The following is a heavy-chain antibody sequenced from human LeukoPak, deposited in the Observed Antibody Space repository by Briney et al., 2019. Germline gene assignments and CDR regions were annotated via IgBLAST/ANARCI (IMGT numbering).Heavy chain of an antibody. D-gene: IGHD4-23*01. Sequence: GGSLRLSCVASGFTVSNNHVSWVRQAPGKGLEWVSLIDNVGGTYYADSVKGRFTISRDHSENTLYLQMNSLRAEDTALYYCMGYGGNSFWGQGTLVTVSS. J-gene: IGHJ4*02. CDR3: MGYGGNSF. CDR2: IDNVGGT. V-gene: IGHV3-66*01. CDR1: GFTVSNNH.